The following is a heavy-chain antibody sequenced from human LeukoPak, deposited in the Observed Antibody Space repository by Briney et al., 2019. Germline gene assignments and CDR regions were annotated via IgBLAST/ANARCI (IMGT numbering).Heavy chain of an antibody. V-gene: IGHV5-51*01. CDR3: ARTFITGTTREFDY. Sequence: GASLKISFKGSGYRFTSYWIGWVRQMPGKGLEWMGIIYPGDSDTRYSPSFQGQVTISADKSISTAYLQWSSLKASDTAMYYCARTFITGTTREFDYWGQGTLVTVSS. CDR1: GYRFTSYW. D-gene: IGHD1-7*01. J-gene: IGHJ4*02. CDR2: IYPGDSDT.